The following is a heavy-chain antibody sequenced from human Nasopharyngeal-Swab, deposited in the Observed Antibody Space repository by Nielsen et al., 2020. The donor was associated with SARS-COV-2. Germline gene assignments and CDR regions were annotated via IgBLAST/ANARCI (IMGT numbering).Heavy chain of an antibody. CDR1: GFSVTSHG. D-gene: IGHD3-22*01. CDR3: HLSSGYDGYINY. V-gene: IGHV3-33*01. CDR2: IWYDGTNK. J-gene: IGHJ4*02. Sequence: SLKISCKASGFSVTSHGMHLVRQAPGKGLEWVAVIWYDGTNKFYADSVKGRFTISRDNSKNTLYLQMNSLRAEDTAMYYCHLSSGYDGYINYWGQGTLVTVSS.